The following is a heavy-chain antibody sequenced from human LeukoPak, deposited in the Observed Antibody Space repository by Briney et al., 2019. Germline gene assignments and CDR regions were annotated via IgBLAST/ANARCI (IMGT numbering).Heavy chain of an antibody. CDR2: TNLHGTAV. Sequence: GGSLRLSCAVSGLSFSNYWMHWVRQAPGKGLVWVARTNLHGTAVDYAGSVKGRFTISRDNAKNTPFLQMNSLRAEDTAVYYCASAYTYVRLGDHWGQGTLVTVSS. D-gene: IGHD3-16*01. CDR1: GLSFSNYW. V-gene: IGHV3-74*01. J-gene: IGHJ4*02. CDR3: ASAYTYVRLGDH.